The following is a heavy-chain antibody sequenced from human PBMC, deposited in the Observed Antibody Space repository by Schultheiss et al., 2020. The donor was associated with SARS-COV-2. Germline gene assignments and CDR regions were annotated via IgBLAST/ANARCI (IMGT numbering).Heavy chain of an antibody. D-gene: IGHD6-13*01. CDR2: IFSNDEK. Sequence: SGPTLVKPTATLTLTCTVSGFSLSNARMGVSWIRQPPGKALEWLAHIFSNDEKSYSTSLKSRLTISKDTSKSQVVLTMTNMDPVDTATYYCARTLYSSSWYYFDYWGQGTLVTVSS. CDR1: GFSLSNARMG. V-gene: IGHV2-26*01. J-gene: IGHJ4*02. CDR3: ARTLYSSSWYYFDY.